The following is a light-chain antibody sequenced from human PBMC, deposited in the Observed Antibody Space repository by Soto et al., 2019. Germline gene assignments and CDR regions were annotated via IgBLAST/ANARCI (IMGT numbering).Light chain of an antibody. CDR2: NVY. Sequence: QSVLTQHASVSGSPGQSITISCTGANSDVGSYNYVSWHQQHPGKAPKLMIYNVYDRPSGISNRFSGSKSGNTASLTISGLQGEDEADYYCSSYTISRTYVFGTGTKVTV. CDR3: SSYTISRTYV. V-gene: IGLV2-14*03. J-gene: IGLJ1*01. CDR1: NSDVGSYNY.